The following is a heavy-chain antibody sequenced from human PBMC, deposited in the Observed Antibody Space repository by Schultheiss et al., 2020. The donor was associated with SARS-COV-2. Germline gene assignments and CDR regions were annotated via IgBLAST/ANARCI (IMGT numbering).Heavy chain of an antibody. D-gene: IGHD2-15*01. CDR3: ARGTVGSGGSRARIDYYYGMDV. Sequence: SQTLSLTCTVSGGSISSGGYYWSWIRQHPGKGLEWIGYIYYSGSTYYNPSLKSRVTISVDTSKNQFSLKLSSVTAADTAVYYCARGTVGSGGSRARIDYYYGMDVWGQGTTVTVSS. CDR2: IYYSGST. V-gene: IGHV4-31*03. CDR1: GGSISSGGYY. J-gene: IGHJ6*02.